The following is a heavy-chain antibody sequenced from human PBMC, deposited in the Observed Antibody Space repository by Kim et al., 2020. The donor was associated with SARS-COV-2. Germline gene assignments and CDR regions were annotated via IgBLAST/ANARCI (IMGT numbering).Heavy chain of an antibody. J-gene: IGHJ5*02. CDR3: ARSDSSSWYDDP. V-gene: IGHV1-18*01. Sequence: NYAQKLQGRVTMTTDTSTSTAYMELRSLRSDDTAVYYCARSDSSSWYDDPWGQGTLVTVSS. D-gene: IGHD6-13*01.